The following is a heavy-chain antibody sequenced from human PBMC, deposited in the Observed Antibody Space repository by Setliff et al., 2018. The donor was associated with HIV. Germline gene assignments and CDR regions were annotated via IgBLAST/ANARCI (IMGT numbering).Heavy chain of an antibody. Sequence: TSETLSLTCSVSGGSLISGGYYWSWIRQHPGKGLEWIGYVYYTGKTYYNPSLESRISMSVDTSKNQFSLKLTSVTAAGTAIYYCARDLTSNSNCFEPWGQGTQVTVSS. D-gene: IGHD4-4*01. CDR2: VYYTGKT. J-gene: IGHJ5*02. CDR1: GGSLISGGYY. V-gene: IGHV4-31*03. CDR3: ARDLTSNSNCFEP.